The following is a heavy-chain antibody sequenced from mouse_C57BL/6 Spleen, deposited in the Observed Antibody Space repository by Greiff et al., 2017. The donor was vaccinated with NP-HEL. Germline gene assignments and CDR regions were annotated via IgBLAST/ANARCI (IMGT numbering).Heavy chain of an antibody. V-gene: IGHV7-3*01. CDR2: IRNKANGYTT. J-gene: IGHJ3*01. CDR1: GFTFTDYY. CDR3: ARGSNYVRFAY. Sequence: EVKLVESGGGLVQPGGSLSLSCAASGFTFTDYYMSWVRQPPGKALEWLGFIRNKANGYTTEYSASVKGRFTISRDNSQSILYLQMNALRAEDSATYYCARGSNYVRFAYWGQGTLVTVSA. D-gene: IGHD2-5*01.